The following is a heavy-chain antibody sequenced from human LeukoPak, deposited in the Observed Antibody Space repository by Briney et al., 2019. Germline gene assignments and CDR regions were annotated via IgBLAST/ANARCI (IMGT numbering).Heavy chain of an antibody. J-gene: IGHJ5*02. CDR2: INHSGST. Sequence: PSETLSLTCAVYGGSFSGYYWSWIRQPPGKGLEWIGEINHSGSTNYNPSLKSRVTISVDTSKNQFSLKLSSVTAADTAVYYCARRISIWWFGVLSKTWFDPWGQGTLVTVSS. CDR1: GGSFSGYY. D-gene: IGHD3-10*01. V-gene: IGHV4-34*01. CDR3: ARRISIWWFGVLSKTWFDP.